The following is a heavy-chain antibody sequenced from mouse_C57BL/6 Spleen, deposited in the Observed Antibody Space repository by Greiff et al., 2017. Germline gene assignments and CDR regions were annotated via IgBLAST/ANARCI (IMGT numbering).Heavy chain of an antibody. CDR1: GYSFTSYY. D-gene: IGHD1-1*01. V-gene: IGHV1-66*01. CDR3: ARSTTVVATDYFDY. J-gene: IGHJ2*01. CDR2: IYPGSGNT. Sequence: VKLVESGPELVKPGASVKISCKASGYSFTSYYIHWVKQRPGQGLEWIGWIYPGSGNTKYNEKFKGKATLTADTSSSTAYMQLSSLTSEDSAVYYCARSTTVVATDYFDYWGQGTTLTVSS.